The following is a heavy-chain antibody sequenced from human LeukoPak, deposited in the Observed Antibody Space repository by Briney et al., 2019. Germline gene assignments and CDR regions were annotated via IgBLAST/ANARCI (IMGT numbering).Heavy chain of an antibody. V-gene: IGHV6-1*01. CDR1: GDSVSSNSAA. D-gene: IGHD6-13*01. J-gene: IGHJ5*02. CDR3: ARDHRSSWPNWFDP. Sequence: SQTLSLTCAISGDSVSSNSAAWNWIRQSPSRGLEWLGRTYYRSKWYNDYAVSVKGRITINPDTSKNQFSLQLNSVTPEDTAVYYCARDHRSSWPNWFDPWGQGTLVTVSS. CDR2: TYYRSKWYN.